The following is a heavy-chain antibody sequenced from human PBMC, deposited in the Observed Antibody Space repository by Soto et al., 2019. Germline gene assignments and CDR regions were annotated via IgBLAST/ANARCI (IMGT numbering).Heavy chain of an antibody. CDR3: ATKVNSATGSQYFDY. J-gene: IGHJ4*02. Sequence: PGGSLRLSCTASGFTFSSYSMSWVRQAPGKXLEWVSGFRTSGDGGTTYYADSVKGRFTISRDNSKNMLFLQMNSVRAEDTALYYCATKVNSATGSQYFDYWGQGTLVTISS. CDR1: GFTFSSYS. CDR2: FRTSGDGGTT. D-gene: IGHD3-10*01. V-gene: IGHV3-23*01.